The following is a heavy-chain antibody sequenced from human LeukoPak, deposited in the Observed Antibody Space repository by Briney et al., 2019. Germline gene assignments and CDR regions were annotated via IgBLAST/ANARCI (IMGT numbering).Heavy chain of an antibody. CDR3: AKGSGSIAVDNLCVY. J-gene: IGHJ4*02. V-gene: IGHV3-23*01. D-gene: IGHD6-19*01. CDR1: GFTFSSSA. CDR2: ISASGGST. Sequence: PGGSLRLSCAASGFTFSSSAMSWVRQVPGKGPEWVSGISASGGSTYYADSVKGRFTISRDNSKNTLFLQMNSLRAEDTAIYYCAKGSGSIAVDNLCVYWGQGTLVTVSS.